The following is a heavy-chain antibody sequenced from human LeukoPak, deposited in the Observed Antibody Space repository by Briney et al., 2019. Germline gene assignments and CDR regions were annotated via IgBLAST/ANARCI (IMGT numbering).Heavy chain of an antibody. Sequence: GGSLRLSCAASGFTFSSYAMSWVRRAPGKGLEWVSAISGSGGSTYYADSVKGRFTISRDNSKNTLYLQMNSLRAEDTAVYYCAKDSSGYLYMDVWGKGTTVTVSS. D-gene: IGHD3-22*01. J-gene: IGHJ6*03. CDR3: AKDSSGYLYMDV. V-gene: IGHV3-23*01. CDR2: ISGSGGST. CDR1: GFTFSSYA.